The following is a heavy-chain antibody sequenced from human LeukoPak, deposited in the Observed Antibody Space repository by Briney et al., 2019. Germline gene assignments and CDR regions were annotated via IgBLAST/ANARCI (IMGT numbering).Heavy chain of an antibody. CDR1: GFTFSSHS. V-gene: IGHV3-23*01. Sequence: GGSLRLSCAASGFTFSSHSMNWVRQAPGKGLEWVSAISGSGGSTYYADSVRGRFTISRDNSKNTLYLQMNSLRAEDTAVYYCAKDPYDILTGYYDELKEKETDYWGQGTLVTVSS. J-gene: IGHJ4*02. CDR2: ISGSGGST. CDR3: AKDPYDILTGYYDELKEKETDY. D-gene: IGHD3-9*01.